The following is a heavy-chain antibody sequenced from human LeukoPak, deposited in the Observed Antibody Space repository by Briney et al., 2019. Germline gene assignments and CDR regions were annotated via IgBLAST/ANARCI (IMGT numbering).Heavy chain of an antibody. D-gene: IGHD1-26*01. V-gene: IGHV1-2*06. CDR3: AGRVGATKGYYFDY. CDR2: INPNSGGT. CDR1: GYTFTGYY. J-gene: IGHJ4*02. Sequence: GASVKVSCKASGYTFTGYYIHWVRQAPGQGLEWMGRINPNSGGTNYAQKLQGGVTMTRDTSISTAYMELSRLRSDDTAVYYCAGRVGATKGYYFDYWGQGTLVTVSS.